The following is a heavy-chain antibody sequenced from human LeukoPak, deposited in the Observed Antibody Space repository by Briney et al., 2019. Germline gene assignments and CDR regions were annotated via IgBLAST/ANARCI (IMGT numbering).Heavy chain of an antibody. Sequence: GGSLRLSCAASGFTFSSYAMGWVRQAPGKGLEWVSVISGSGGSTYYADSVKGRFTISRDNAKNILYLQMNSLRAEDTALYYCATSLGPLTEYWGQGTLVTVSS. CDR3: ATSLGPLTEY. D-gene: IGHD7-27*01. J-gene: IGHJ4*02. V-gene: IGHV3-23*01. CDR2: ISGSGGST. CDR1: GFTFSSYA.